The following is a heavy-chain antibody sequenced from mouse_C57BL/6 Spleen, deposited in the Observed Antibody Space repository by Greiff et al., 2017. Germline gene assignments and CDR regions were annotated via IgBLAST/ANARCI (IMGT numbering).Heavy chain of an antibody. J-gene: IGHJ2*01. CDR3: AIWLLRGY. Sequence: QVQLQQSGPELVKPGASVKISCKASGYAFSSSWMNWVKQRPGKGLEWIGRIYPGDGDTNYNGKFKGKATLTADKSSSTAYMQLSSLTSEDSAVYFCAIWLLRGYWGQGTTLTVS. D-gene: IGHD2-3*01. CDR2: IYPGDGDT. V-gene: IGHV1-82*01. CDR1: GYAFSSSW.